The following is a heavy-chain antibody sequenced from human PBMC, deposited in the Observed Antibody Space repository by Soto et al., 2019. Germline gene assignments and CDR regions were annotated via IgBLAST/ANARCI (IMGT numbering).Heavy chain of an antibody. V-gene: IGHV4-39*01. CDR2: IFYTGST. J-gene: IGHJ4*02. D-gene: IGHD5-18*01. CDR3: ARRGRDKADAHFEH. Sequence: QLQLQESGPGLAKPSETLSLTCAVSGDSISSAGYYWAWVRQPPGKGLEWIGSIFYTGSTYYKPSLKSRTTISIDASKNQFSLKLSSVTTTDTAVYFCARRGRDKADAHFEHWGQGVLVTVSA. CDR1: GDSISSAGYY.